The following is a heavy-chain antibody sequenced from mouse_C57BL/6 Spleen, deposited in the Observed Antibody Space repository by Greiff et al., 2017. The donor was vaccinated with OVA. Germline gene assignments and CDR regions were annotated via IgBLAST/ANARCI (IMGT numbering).Heavy chain of an antibody. CDR2: ILPGRGST. CDR3: ARGDSNYVR. V-gene: IGHV1-9*01. J-gene: IGHJ2*01. D-gene: IGHD2-5*01. Sequence: QVQLKQSGAELMKPGASVKLSCKATGYPSTGYGIEGVKQRLGQGLGWIGRILPGRGSTDYNEKFKGKATFTADTSSNTAYMQLSSLTTEDSDIYYCARGDSNYVRWGQGTTLTVSS. CDR1: GYPSTGYG.